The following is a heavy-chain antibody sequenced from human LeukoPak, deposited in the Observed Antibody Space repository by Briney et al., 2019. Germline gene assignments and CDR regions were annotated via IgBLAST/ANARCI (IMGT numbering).Heavy chain of an antibody. CDR3: AKDLETGGQWLNWFDP. V-gene: IGHV3-23*01. CDR2: ISSSGGST. Sequence: PGGSLRLSCAASGFTFSSYAMTWVRQAPGKGLEWVSAISSSGGSTSYADSVKGRFTISRDNSKNTLYLQMKSLRDEDTAVYYCAKDLETGGQWLNWFDPWGHGTLVTVSS. J-gene: IGHJ5*02. CDR1: GFTFSSYA. D-gene: IGHD6-19*01.